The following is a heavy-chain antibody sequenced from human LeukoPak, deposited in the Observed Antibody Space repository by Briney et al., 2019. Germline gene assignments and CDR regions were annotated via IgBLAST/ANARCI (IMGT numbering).Heavy chain of an antibody. CDR3: ARGLVVPAAMYAFDY. D-gene: IGHD2-2*01. CDR1: GGSISSGSYY. V-gene: IGHV4-61*02. J-gene: IGHJ4*02. CDR2: IYTGGST. Sequence: PSETLSLTCTVPGGSISSGSYYWSWIRQPAGKGLEWLGRIYTGGSTNYNPSLKSRVTISVETSKNQFSLKLSSVTAATTAVYYCARGLVVPAAMYAFDYWGQGTLVTVSS.